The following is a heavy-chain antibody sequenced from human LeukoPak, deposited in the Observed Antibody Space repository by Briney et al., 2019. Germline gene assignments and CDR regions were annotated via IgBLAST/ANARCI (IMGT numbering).Heavy chain of an antibody. CDR3: AKCITMVRGVITDGYDI. D-gene: IGHD3-10*01. CDR1: GDSISPYY. Sequence: PSETLSLTCTVSGDSISPYYWSWIRQAPGKGLEWVSAISGSYDSTYYAESVKGRFTISRDNSKNTLYLQMNSLRAEDTAVYYCAKCITMVRGVITDGYDIWGQGTMVTASS. J-gene: IGHJ3*02. CDR2: ISGSYDST. V-gene: IGHV3-23*01.